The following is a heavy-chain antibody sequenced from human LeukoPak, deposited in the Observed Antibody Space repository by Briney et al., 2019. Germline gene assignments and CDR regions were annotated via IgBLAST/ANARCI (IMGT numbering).Heavy chain of an antibody. CDR2: IYPGDSDT. CDR3: ARQAHLGYSKAGYFDY. CDR1: GYSFTSYW. J-gene: IGHJ4*02. D-gene: IGHD6-13*01. Sequence: GESLKISCKGSGYSFTSYWIGWVRQMPGEGLEWMGIIYPGDSDTRYSPSFQGQVTISADKSISTAYLQWSSLKASDTAMYYCARQAHLGYSKAGYFDYWGQGTLVTVSS. V-gene: IGHV5-51*01.